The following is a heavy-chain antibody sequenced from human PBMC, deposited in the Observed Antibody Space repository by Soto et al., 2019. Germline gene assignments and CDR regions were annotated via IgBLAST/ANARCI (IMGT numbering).Heavy chain of an antibody. D-gene: IGHD4-17*01. CDR3: AHRRREMTVTTGFDY. CDR1: GFSLSTSGVG. J-gene: IGHJ4*02. CDR2: IYWNDDK. V-gene: IGHV2-5*01. Sequence: QITLKESGPTLVKPTQTLTLTCTFSGFSLSTSGVGVGWIRQPPGKALEWLALIYWNDDKPYNASLKSRLTIAKDTSKNQVVLTMANMDPGDTATYYCAHRRREMTVTTGFDYWGQGILVTVSS.